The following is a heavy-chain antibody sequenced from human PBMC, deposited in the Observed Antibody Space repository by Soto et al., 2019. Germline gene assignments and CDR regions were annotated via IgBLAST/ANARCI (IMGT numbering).Heavy chain of an antibody. Sequence: EVQLVESGGGLVQPGGSLRLSCVASGFTFSSYWMSWVRQAPGKGLEWVANIKQDGSEKYYVDSVKDRFTISRDNAKNSPYLQMNSLRAEDSAVYYCARVYPGSGWPYHYYGMDVWGQGTTVTVSS. CDR2: IKQDGSEK. J-gene: IGHJ6*02. CDR1: GFTFSSYW. D-gene: IGHD6-19*01. CDR3: ARVYPGSGWPYHYYGMDV. V-gene: IGHV3-7*01.